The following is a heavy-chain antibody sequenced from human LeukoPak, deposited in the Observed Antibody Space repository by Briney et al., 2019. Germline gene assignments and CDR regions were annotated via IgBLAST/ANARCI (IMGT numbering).Heavy chain of an antibody. D-gene: IGHD3-3*01. V-gene: IGHV4-59*01. CDR1: GGSISSYY. Sequence: SETLSLTCTVSGGSISSYYWSWIRQPPGKGLEWIGYIYYSGSTNYNPSLKSRVTISVDTSKNQFSLKLSSVTAADPAVYYCAGLGVLRFLEWRKYGMDVWGQGTTVTVSS. J-gene: IGHJ6*02. CDR2: IYYSGST. CDR3: AGLGVLRFLEWRKYGMDV.